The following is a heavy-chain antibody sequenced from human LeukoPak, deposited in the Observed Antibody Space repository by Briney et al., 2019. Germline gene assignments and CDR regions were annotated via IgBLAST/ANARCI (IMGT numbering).Heavy chain of an antibody. CDR2: INHSGST. CDR3: ARTKVRGRFDY. V-gene: IGHV4-34*01. J-gene: IGHJ4*02. Sequence: SETLSLTCAVYGGSFSGYYWSWIRQPXXXXXEWIGEINHSGSTNYNPSLKSRVTISVDTSKNQFSLKLSSVTAADTAVYYCARTKVRGRFDYWGQGTLVTVSS. CDR1: GGSFSGYY. D-gene: IGHD3-10*01.